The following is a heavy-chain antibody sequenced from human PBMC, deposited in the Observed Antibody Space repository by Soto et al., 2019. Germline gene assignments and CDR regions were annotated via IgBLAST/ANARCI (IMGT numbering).Heavy chain of an antibody. D-gene: IGHD1-7*01. V-gene: IGHV1-69*13. J-gene: IGHJ5*02. CDR1: GGTFSSYA. Sequence: SVKVSRKASGGTFSSYAISWVRQAPGQGLEWMGWISPYNGTTNYAQKFQGRVTMTADESTSTAYMELRSLRSDDTAVYYCARDQDWNYGRNWFDPWGQGTLVTVSS. CDR3: ARDQDWNYGRNWFDP. CDR2: ISPYNGTT.